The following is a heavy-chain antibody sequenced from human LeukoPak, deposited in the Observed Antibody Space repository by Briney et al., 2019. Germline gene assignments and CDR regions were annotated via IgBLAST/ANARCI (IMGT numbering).Heavy chain of an antibody. CDR1: GGSIKSYY. J-gene: IGHJ4*02. CDR2: IYYSGST. Sequence: SETLSLTCTVSGGSIKSYYWSWIRQPPGKGLEWIGQIYYSGSTNYNPSLKSRVTISLDTSKNQFSLKLNSVTAADTAVYYCARAMGGAGTVTDYWGQGTLVIVSS. V-gene: IGHV4-59*01. D-gene: IGHD6-13*01. CDR3: ARAMGGAGTVTDY.